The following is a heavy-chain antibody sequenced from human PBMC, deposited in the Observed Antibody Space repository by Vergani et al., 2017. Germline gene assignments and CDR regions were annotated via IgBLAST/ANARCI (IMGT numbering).Heavy chain of an antibody. D-gene: IGHD3-10*01. CDR1: GSTVSGNY. CDR3: AKDGHYYGSGSYSVG. V-gene: IGHV3-66*02. Sequence: ELQLVESGGGLVQPGGSLRLSCAASGSTVSGNYMTWVRQAPGKGLEWVSHIYSVDETYYADSVKGRVTISRDTSKNTLYLQMNSLRAEDTAVYYCAKDGHYYGSGSYSVGWGQGTLVTVSS. J-gene: IGHJ4*02. CDR2: IYSVDET.